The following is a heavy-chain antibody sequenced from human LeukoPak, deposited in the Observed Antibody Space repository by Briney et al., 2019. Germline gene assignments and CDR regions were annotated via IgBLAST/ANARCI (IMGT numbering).Heavy chain of an antibody. Sequence: GGSLRLSCAASGFTFSSYWMSWVRQAPGKGLEWVANIKQDGSEKNYVDSVKGRFTISRDNTKNSLYLQMSSLRAEDTAVYYCARDHYYDSSGYYLFYWGQGTLVTVSS. J-gene: IGHJ4*02. CDR3: ARDHYYDSSGYYLFY. CDR2: IKQDGSEK. CDR1: GFTFSSYW. V-gene: IGHV3-7*01. D-gene: IGHD3-22*01.